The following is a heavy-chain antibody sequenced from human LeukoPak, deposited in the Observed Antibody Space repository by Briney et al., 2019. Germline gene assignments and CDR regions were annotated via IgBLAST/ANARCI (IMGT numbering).Heavy chain of an antibody. Sequence: SVKVSCKASGGTFSSYTISWVRQAPGQGLEWMGGIIPIFGTANYAQKFQGRVTITTDESTSTAYMELSSLRSEDTAVYYCARSGEGDTVTRSAYYYYYYMDVWGKGTTVTVSS. CDR1: GGTFSSYT. V-gene: IGHV1-69*05. D-gene: IGHD4-11*01. J-gene: IGHJ6*03. CDR2: IIPIFGTA. CDR3: ARSGEGDTVTRSAYYYYYYMDV.